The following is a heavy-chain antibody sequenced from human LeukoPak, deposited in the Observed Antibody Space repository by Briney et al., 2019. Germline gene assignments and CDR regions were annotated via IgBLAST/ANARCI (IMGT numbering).Heavy chain of an antibody. V-gene: IGHV4-59*12. J-gene: IGHJ4*02. D-gene: IGHD1-26*01. CDR3: ARSGFIVGTTTFDH. CDR2: IYYSGST. Sequence: SETLSLTCTVSGGSISSYYWSWIRQPPGKGLEWIGYIYYSGSTNYNPSLKSRVTISVDTSKNQFSLQLNSVTPEDTAMYYCARSGFIVGTTTFDHWGQGTLVTVSS. CDR1: GGSISSYY.